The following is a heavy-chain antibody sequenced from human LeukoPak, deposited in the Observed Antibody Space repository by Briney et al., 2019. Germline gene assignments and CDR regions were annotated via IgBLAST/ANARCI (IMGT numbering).Heavy chain of an antibody. Sequence: SQTLSLTCTVSGGSISSGSYYWSWIRQPAGKGLEWIGRIYTSGSTNYNPSLKSRVTISVDTSKNQFSLKLSSVTAADTAEYYCARLVVVAATGYYYGMDVWGQGTTVTVSS. J-gene: IGHJ6*02. CDR2: IYTSGST. V-gene: IGHV4-61*02. CDR3: ARLVVVAATGYYYGMDV. D-gene: IGHD2-15*01. CDR1: GGSISSGSYY.